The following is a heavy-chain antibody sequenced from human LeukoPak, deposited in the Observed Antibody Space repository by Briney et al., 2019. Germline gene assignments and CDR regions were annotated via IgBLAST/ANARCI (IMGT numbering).Heavy chain of an antibody. CDR3: TRGASKGKYYDFWSGYYGPHFDY. D-gene: IGHD3-3*01. CDR2: IYCSGST. J-gene: IGHJ4*02. V-gene: IGHV4-39*01. Sequence: SETLSITCTVSGGSISSSSYYWGWLRQPPGKGLEWIGSIYCSGSTYYNPSLKSRVTISVDTSKNQFSLKLSSVTAADTAVYYCTRGASKGKYYDFWSGYYGPHFDYWGQGTLVTVSS. CDR1: GGSISSSSYY.